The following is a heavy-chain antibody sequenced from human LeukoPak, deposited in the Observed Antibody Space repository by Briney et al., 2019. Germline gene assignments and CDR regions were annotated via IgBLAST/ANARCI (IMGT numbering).Heavy chain of an antibody. CDR1: GITFSAYS. CDR2: ITGDSTYI. V-gene: IGHV3-21*01. Sequence: QSGGSLRLSCAASGITFSAYSMNWIRQAPGKGLEWVATITGDSTYISHADSVKGRFTISRDNAKNTLNLQMNSLRAEDTAVYYCARDLGQYYDTSDNWFDPWGQGTLVTVSS. CDR3: ARDLGQYYDTSDNWFDP. D-gene: IGHD3-22*01. J-gene: IGHJ5*02.